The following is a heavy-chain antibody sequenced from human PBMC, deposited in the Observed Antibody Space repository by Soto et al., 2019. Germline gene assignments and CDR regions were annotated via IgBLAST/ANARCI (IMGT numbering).Heavy chain of an antibody. CDR1: GFTFTSYD. V-gene: IGHV1-46*01. J-gene: IGHJ4*02. Sequence: VSVKVSCKTSGFTFTSYDMHWVRQAPGQGLEWMGITKPSAGSTTYAQKFQGRFTVTRDTSTTTVYMELSRLTSEDTAVYYCARYGGYSYGYDSWGQGTQGTVSS. CDR2: TKPSAGST. D-gene: IGHD5-18*01. CDR3: ARYGGYSYGYDS.